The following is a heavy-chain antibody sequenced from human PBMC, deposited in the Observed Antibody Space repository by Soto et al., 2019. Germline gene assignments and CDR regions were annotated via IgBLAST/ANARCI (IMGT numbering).Heavy chain of an antibody. CDR3: ARSPDYYYYGMDV. CDR2: IDPSDSYT. V-gene: IGHV5-10-1*01. J-gene: IGHJ6*02. Sequence: AYQTVCCKRSDYCMSGYLISCVSPLPGKGLEWMGRIDPSDSYTNYSPSFQGHVTISADKSISTAYLQWSSLKASDTAMYYCARSPDYYYYGMDVWGQGTTVPVSS. CDR1: DYCMSGYL.